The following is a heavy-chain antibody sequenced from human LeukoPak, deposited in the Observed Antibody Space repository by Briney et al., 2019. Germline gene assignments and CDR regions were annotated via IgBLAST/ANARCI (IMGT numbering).Heavy chain of an antibody. CDR2: IYYRGST. D-gene: IGHD4-17*01. CDR1: VGSISSSSYY. CDR3: ARKGFNYGDYPEWFDP. V-gene: IGHV4-39*01. Sequence: SETLSLTCTVPVGSISSSSYYWGWIRQPPGNGLECRGSIYYRGSTYYNPSLKSRVTISVDTSKNQFSLKLSSVTATDTAVYYFARKGFNYGDYPEWFDPWAEGPMVTVFS. J-gene: IGHJ5*02.